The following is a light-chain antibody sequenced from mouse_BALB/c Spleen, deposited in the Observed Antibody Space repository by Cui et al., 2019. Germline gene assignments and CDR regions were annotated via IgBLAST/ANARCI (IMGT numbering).Light chain of an antibody. CDR2: RTS. V-gene: IGKV4-61*01. Sequence: QIVLTQSPALMSASPGEKVTISCSASSSVSYMYWYQQKPGSSPKPLIYRTSNLASGVPARFSGSGSGTSYSLTISSMEAEDAATYYCQQYLSYPTFGGGTKLEIK. CDR1: SSVSY. J-gene: IGKJ1*01. CDR3: QQYLSYPT.